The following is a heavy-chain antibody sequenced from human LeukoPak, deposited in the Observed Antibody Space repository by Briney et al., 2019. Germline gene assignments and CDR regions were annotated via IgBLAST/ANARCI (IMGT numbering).Heavy chain of an antibody. Sequence: ASVKVSCKASGYSIITYGISWVRQAPGQGLEWMGWISPYNGNTNYTQKFQGRVTMTTDTSTNTAYMELRSLRSDDTAVYYCARGRVEDRDFDYWGQGTLVTVSS. J-gene: IGHJ4*02. CDR2: ISPYNGNT. CDR1: GYSIITYG. CDR3: ARGRVEDRDFDY. D-gene: IGHD2-15*01. V-gene: IGHV1-18*01.